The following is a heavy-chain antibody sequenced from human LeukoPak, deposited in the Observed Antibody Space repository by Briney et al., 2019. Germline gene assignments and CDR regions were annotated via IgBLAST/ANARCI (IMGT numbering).Heavy chain of an antibody. D-gene: IGHD1-1*01. CDR2: IRSSIYGGTP. J-gene: IGHJ4*02. CDR1: GITFREFA. CDR3: SREWGNGNDLRPDS. Sequence: GGSLRLSCTSSGITFREFAVSWFRQAPGKGLEWIGFIRSSIYGGTPKAAASVKGRFIFSRDDSKGVAYLRMNSLKTDDTAVYYCSREWGNGNDLRPDSWGQGTLVTVSS. V-gene: IGHV3-49*03.